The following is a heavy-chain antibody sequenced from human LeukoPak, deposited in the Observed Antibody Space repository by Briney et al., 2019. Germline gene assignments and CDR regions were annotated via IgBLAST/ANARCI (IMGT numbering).Heavy chain of an antibody. CDR1: GGSISSYY. J-gene: IGHJ4*02. D-gene: IGHD6-19*01. CDR3: ARSHIAVAGMLNY. CDR2: IYYSGST. Sequence: SETLSLTCTVSGGSISSYYWSWIRQPPGKGLEWIGYIYYSGSTNYNPSLKSRVTISVDTSKNQFSLKLSSVTAADTAVYYCARSHIAVAGMLNYWGQGTLVTVSS. V-gene: IGHV4-59*01.